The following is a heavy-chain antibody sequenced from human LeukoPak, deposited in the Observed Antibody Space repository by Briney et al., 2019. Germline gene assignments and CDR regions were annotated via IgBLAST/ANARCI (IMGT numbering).Heavy chain of an antibody. CDR2: ISYDGSKK. J-gene: IGHJ4*02. CDR3: ARANGQLWTTPDY. CDR1: GFTFSSYG. D-gene: IGHD5-18*01. V-gene: IGHV3-30*03. Sequence: PGRSLRLSCAASGFTFSSYGMHWVRQPQGEGLEWVAVISYDGSKKSSAESVKGRFTISRDNSKNTLYLQMNSLRPEDTAVYSCARANGQLWTTPDYWGQGTLVTISS.